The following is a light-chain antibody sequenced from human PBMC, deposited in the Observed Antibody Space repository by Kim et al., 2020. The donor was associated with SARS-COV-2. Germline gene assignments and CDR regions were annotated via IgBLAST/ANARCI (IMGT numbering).Light chain of an antibody. CDR2: GAS. J-gene: IGKJ1*01. V-gene: IGKV3-20*01. CDR1: ETFNSNY. Sequence: IVLTQSPDTLSLSPGERATLSCRASETFNSNYLAWYQQKPGQAPRLLIYGASRRASDIPDRFSGSGSGTDFTLTIDRLESDDFAVYYCHQSGGSPKTFGQGTKVDIK. CDR3: HQSGGSPKT.